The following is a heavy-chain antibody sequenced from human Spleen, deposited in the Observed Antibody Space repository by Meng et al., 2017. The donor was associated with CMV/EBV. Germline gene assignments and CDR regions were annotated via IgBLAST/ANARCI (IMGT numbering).Heavy chain of an antibody. D-gene: IGHD6-13*01. CDR1: GGTAGRYG. V-gene: IGHV1-69*05. CDR3: ARAKKGAVAGVWFDP. Sequence: GAGGTAGRYGITGKEQAPGRGMEWRGGRIPIFGTEDNEQILQDRVRITTKETTSTAYMELSSLRFEDTAVYYGARAKKGAVAGVWFDPWGQGTLVTVSS. J-gene: IGHJ5*02. CDR2: RIPIFGTE.